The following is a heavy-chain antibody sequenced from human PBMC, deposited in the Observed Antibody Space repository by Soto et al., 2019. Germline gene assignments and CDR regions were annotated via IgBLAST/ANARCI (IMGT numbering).Heavy chain of an antibody. Sequence: ASVKVSCKASGGTFSSDSFSWVRQAPGQGLEWMGGIIPMFDTPIYAQKFQDRVTITADESTSTAYMQLRSLRSDDTAVYYCARDLKNIVVVPAAGAIGDFDYWGQRTLVTVSS. CDR1: GGTFSSDS. V-gene: IGHV1-69*13. J-gene: IGHJ4*02. D-gene: IGHD2-2*01. CDR3: ARDLKNIVVVPAAGAIGDFDY. CDR2: IIPMFDTP.